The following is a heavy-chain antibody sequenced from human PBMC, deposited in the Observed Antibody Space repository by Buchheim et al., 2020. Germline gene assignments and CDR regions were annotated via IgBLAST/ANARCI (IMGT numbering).Heavy chain of an antibody. V-gene: IGHV3-23*01. D-gene: IGHD5-18*01. CDR1: GFTFSSYA. Sequence: EVQLLESGGGLVQPGGSLRLSCAASGFTFSSYAMSWVRQAPGKGLEWVSAISGSGGSTYYADSVKGRFTISRDNSKNTLYLQMNSLRAEETAVYYCAKDQLQLWLRYYYGMDVWGQGTT. CDR2: ISGSGGST. CDR3: AKDQLQLWLRYYYGMDV. J-gene: IGHJ6*02.